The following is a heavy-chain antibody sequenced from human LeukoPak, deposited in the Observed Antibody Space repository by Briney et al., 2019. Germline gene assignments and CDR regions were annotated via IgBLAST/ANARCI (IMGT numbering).Heavy chain of an antibody. D-gene: IGHD3-9*01. V-gene: IGHV3-21*01. Sequence: GGSLRLSCAASGFTFNTFNMNWFRQAPGEGLEWGSSITSGGEYIYYAGSVKGRFTTSRDNAKNSLSLQLNSLRVEDTAVYYCARGHYDVLAASYKWTPDYWGQGTLVTVSS. J-gene: IGHJ4*02. CDR2: ITSGGEYI. CDR1: GFTFNTFN. CDR3: ARGHYDVLAASYKWTPDY.